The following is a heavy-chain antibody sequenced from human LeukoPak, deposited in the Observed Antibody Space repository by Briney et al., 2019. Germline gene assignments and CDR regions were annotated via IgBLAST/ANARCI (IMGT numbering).Heavy chain of an antibody. J-gene: IGHJ5*02. CDR2: INSDGSST. V-gene: IGHV3-74*01. CDR1: GFTFSSYW. Sequence: GGSLRLSCAASGFTFSSYWMHWVRQAPGKGLVWVSRINSDGSSTTYAGSVKGRFTISRDNAKNTLYLQMNSLRAEDTAVYYCARVKLASQTAWFDPWGQGTLVTVSS. D-gene: IGHD6-13*01. CDR3: ARVKLASQTAWFDP.